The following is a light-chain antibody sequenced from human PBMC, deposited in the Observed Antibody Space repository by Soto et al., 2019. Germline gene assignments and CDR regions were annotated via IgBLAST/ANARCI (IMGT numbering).Light chain of an antibody. Sequence: EIVLTQSPATLSSSPVERATLSCMASQTVGVRLAWYQQKPGQAPRLLIYGASSRATGIPDKFSGSGSGTDFTLTIDGLEPEDFAVYYCQQYGYSPITFGQGTRLEIK. J-gene: IGKJ5*01. CDR3: QQYGYSPIT. CDR2: GAS. V-gene: IGKV3-20*01. CDR1: QTVGVR.